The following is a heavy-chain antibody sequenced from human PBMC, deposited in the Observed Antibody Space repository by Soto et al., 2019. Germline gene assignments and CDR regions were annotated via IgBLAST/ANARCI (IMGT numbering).Heavy chain of an antibody. D-gene: IGHD3-10*01. CDR2: IYYDGRS. CDR1: GDSISRNGYF. V-gene: IGHV4-31*03. Sequence: SETLSLTCSVSGDSISRNGYFWTWIRQHPGKGLEWIGYIYYDGRSYYTPSLKSRVIISVDTSKNQFSLNLTAVTAADTAVYYCARGTMLRGPGYYYAMDVWGQGTTVTVSS. J-gene: IGHJ6*02. CDR3: ARGTMLRGPGYYYAMDV.